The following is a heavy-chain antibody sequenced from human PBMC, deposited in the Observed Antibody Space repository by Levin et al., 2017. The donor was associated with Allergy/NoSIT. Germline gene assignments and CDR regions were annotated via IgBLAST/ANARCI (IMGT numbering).Heavy chain of an antibody. D-gene: IGHD6-19*01. Sequence: PSETLSLTCTVSGGSISSYYWSWIRQPPGKGLEWIGYIYYSGSTNYNPSLKSRVTISVDTSKNQFSLKLSSVTAADTAVYYCAVSSGASVGSFEIWGQGTMVTVSS. V-gene: IGHV4-59*01. CDR1: GGSISSYY. CDR3: AVSSGASVGSFEI. CDR2: IYYSGST. J-gene: IGHJ3*02.